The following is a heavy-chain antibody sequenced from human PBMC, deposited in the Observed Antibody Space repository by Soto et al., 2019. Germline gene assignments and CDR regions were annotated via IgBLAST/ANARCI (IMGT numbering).Heavy chain of an antibody. CDR3: ARGGYYYDSTGYYYDFDY. J-gene: IGHJ4*02. CDR1: GGSIGSGGYY. D-gene: IGHD3-22*01. Sequence: QVQLQESGPGLVKPSQTLSLTCTVSGGSIGSGGYYWSWIRQHPGKGLEWIGYIHYSGSTSYNPSLRSRVTISLDTNHFSLKLSSVTAADTAVYYCARGGYYYDSTGYYYDFDYWGQGTLVTVSS. V-gene: IGHV4-31*03. CDR2: IHYSGST.